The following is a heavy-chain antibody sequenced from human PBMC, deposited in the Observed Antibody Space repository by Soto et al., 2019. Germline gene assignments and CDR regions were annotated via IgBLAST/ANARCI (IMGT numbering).Heavy chain of an antibody. CDR3: AREHFSLDSSDSSGYLYYFDY. J-gene: IGHJ4*02. Sequence: ASVKVSCKASGYNFMSYGISWVRQAPGQGLEWMAWISAYNGNTNYAQKFQDRVTMTTDTSTSTAYMELRSLRSDDTAVYFCAREHFSLDSSDSSGYLYYFDYWGQGMLVTVSS. CDR1: GYNFMSYG. D-gene: IGHD3-22*01. CDR2: ISAYNGNT. V-gene: IGHV1-18*01.